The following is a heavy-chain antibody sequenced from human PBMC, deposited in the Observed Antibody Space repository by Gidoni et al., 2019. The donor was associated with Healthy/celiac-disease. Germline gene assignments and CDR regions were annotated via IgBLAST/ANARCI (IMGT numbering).Heavy chain of an antibody. CDR1: GFPFSSYA. Sequence: EVQLLESGGGLVQPGGSLSLSCAASGFPFSSYAMSWVRQAPGKGLEWFSVISGSGGSTYYADSVKGRFTISRDNSKNTLYLQMNSLRAEDTAVYYCAKGWADYYDSSGYYYDYFDYWGQGTLVTVSS. J-gene: IGHJ4*02. CDR2: ISGSGGST. CDR3: AKGWADYYDSSGYYYDYFDY. D-gene: IGHD3-22*01. V-gene: IGHV3-23*01.